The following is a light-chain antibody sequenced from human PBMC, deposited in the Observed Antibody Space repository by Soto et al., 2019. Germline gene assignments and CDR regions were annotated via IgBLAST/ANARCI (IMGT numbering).Light chain of an antibody. CDR2: LEGTGSY. V-gene: IGLV4-60*02. CDR1: SGHSSYI. CDR3: ETWDRNTVV. Sequence: QPVLTQSSSASASLGSSVKLTCTLSSGHSSYIIAWHQQQPGKAPRYLMKLEGTGSYNKGSGVPDRFSGSSSGADRYLTIPNLQFEDEADYYCETWDRNTVVFGGGTKLTVL. J-gene: IGLJ2*01.